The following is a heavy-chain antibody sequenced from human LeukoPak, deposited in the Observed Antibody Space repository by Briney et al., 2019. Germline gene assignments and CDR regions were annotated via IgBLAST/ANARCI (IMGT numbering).Heavy chain of an antibody. J-gene: IGHJ4*02. Sequence: GGSLRLSCAASGFTFSSYSMNWVRQAPGKGLEWVSYISSSSTIYYADSVKGRFTISRDNAKNSLYLQMNSLRAEDTAVYYCARDDEMATKSFDYWGQGTLVTVSS. CDR2: ISSSSTI. CDR3: ARDDEMATKSFDY. D-gene: IGHD5-24*01. CDR1: GFTFSSYS. V-gene: IGHV3-48*01.